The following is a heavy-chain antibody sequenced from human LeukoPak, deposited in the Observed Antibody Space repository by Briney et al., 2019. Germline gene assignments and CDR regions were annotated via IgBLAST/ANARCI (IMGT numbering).Heavy chain of an antibody. D-gene: IGHD3-3*01. CDR1: GGSISSGSYY. V-gene: IGHV4-61*02. CDR2: IYTSGST. CDR3: ARESTTRFTIFGVVATRDYYYMDV. J-gene: IGHJ6*03. Sequence: SETLSLTCTVSGGSISSGSYYWSWIRQPAGRGLEWFGRIYTSGSTNYNPSLKSRVTISVDTSKNQFSLKLSSVTAADTAVYYCARESTTRFTIFGVVATRDYYYMDVWGKGTTVTVSS.